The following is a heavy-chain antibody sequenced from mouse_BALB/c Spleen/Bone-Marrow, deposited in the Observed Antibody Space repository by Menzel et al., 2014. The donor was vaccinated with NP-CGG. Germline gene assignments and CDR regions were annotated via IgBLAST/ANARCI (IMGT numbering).Heavy chain of an antibody. CDR1: GYTFNDYY. Sequence: QVQLQQSGPELVKPGASVKISCKASGYTFNDYYINWVKQKPGQGLEWIGWIYPGSGTTKYNENFKGKATLTVDTSSSTAYIQLSSLTSEDTAVYFCARDYGYVDAMNYWGQGTSVTVSS. CDR2: IYPGSGTT. V-gene: IGHV1-84*02. D-gene: IGHD1-2*01. CDR3: ARDYGYVDAMNY. J-gene: IGHJ4*01.